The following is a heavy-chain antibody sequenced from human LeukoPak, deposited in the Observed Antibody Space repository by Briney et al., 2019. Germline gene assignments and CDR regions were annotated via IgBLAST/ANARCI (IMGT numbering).Heavy chain of an antibody. V-gene: IGHV3-30*18. J-gene: IGHJ4*02. CDR3: AKDSPAGYSSGWAPPDY. D-gene: IGHD6-19*01. CDR2: ISYDGSNQ. Sequence: GRSLRLSCAASGFTFSGYGMHWVRQAPGKGLEWVAVISYDGSNQYYADSVKGRFTISRDNSKNTLYLQMNSLRAEDTAVYYCAKDSPAGYSSGWAPPDYWGQGTPVTVSS. CDR1: GFTFSGYG.